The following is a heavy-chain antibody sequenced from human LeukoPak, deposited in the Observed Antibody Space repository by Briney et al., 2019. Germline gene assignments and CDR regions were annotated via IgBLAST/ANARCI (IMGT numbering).Heavy chain of an antibody. J-gene: IGHJ4*02. V-gene: IGHV4-59*01. CDR2: IYYSGST. Sequence: KPSETLSLTCTVSGGSISSYYWSWIRQPPGKGLGWIGYIYYSGSTNYNPSLKSRVTISVDTSKNQFSLKLSSVTAADTAVYYCARDRSSGWYGKYYFDHWGQGTLVIVSS. CDR1: GGSISSYY. D-gene: IGHD6-19*01. CDR3: ARDRSSGWYGKYYFDH.